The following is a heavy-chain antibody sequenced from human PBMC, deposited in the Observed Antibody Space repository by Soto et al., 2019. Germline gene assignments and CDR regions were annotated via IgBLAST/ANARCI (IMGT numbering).Heavy chain of an antibody. V-gene: IGHV4-4*07. CDR2: IYTSGST. CDR3: ARERVRVTTTANFDY. J-gene: IGHJ4*02. D-gene: IGHD3-10*01. CDR1: GGSISSYY. Sequence: QVQLQESGPGLVKPSETLSLTCTVSGGSISSYYWSWIRQPAGKGLEWIGRIYTSGSTNYNPSLKSRVTMAVDTSKNQFSLKLSSVTAADTAVYYCARERVRVTTTANFDYWGQGTLVTVSS.